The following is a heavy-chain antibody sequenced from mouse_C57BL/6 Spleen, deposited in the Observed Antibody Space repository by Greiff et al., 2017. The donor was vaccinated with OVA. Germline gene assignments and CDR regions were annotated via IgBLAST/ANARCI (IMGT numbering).Heavy chain of an antibody. Sequence: QVTLKVSGPGILQSSQTLSLTCSFSGFSLSTSGMGVSWIRQPSGQGLEWLAHIYWDDATRYNPSMKSRLTISKDTSRNQVFLQITSVDTAATATYYCARRVALVAFDYWGQGTTLTVSS. CDR2: IYWDDAT. CDR1: GFSLSTSGMG. V-gene: IGHV8-12*01. D-gene: IGHD6-2*01. J-gene: IGHJ2*01. CDR3: ARRVALVAFDY.